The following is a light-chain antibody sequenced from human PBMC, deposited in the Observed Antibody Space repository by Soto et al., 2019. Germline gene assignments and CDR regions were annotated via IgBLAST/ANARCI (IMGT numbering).Light chain of an antibody. V-gene: IGKV1-9*01. CDR1: QGVSSS. Sequence: DIQMTQSPSTLSGSVGDRVTITCRASQGVSSSLAWYHQQPGKAPKLLIYAATTLQSGVPSRFSGSGSGTDFTLTINSLQPEDFATYYCQQYYSYPRTFGQGTKVDIK. CDR2: AAT. CDR3: QQYYSYPRT. J-gene: IGKJ1*01.